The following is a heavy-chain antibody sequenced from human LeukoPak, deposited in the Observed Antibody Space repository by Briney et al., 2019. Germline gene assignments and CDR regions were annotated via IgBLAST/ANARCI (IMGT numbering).Heavy chain of an antibody. CDR2: ISYDGRDK. CDR1: GFTFSSSP. CDR3: ARGTGSTSITGFFFFYHGMDV. J-gene: IGHJ6*02. Sequence: GRSLRLSCAASGFTFSSSPMHWIRQAPGKGLEWVAVISYDGRDKYYADSVKGRFTISRDNSKNTLYLQMNSLRAEDTAVYYCARGTGSTSITGFFFFYHGMDVWGQGTTVTVSS. V-gene: IGHV3-30*04. D-gene: IGHD2/OR15-2a*01.